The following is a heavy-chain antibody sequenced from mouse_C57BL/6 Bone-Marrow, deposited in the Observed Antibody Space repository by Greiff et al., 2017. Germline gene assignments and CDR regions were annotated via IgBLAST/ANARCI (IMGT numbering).Heavy chain of an antibody. CDR1: GFTFSSYG. CDR3: ARCQSGGLDY. J-gene: IGHJ2*01. Sequence: VQLKESGGDLVKPGGSLKLSCAASGFTFSSYGMSWVRQTPDKRLEWVATISSGGSYTYYPDSVKGRFTISRDNAKNTLYLQMSSLKSEDTAVYYCARCQSGGLDYWGQGTTLTVSS. CDR2: ISSGGSYT. V-gene: IGHV5-6*01. D-gene: IGHD3-1*01.